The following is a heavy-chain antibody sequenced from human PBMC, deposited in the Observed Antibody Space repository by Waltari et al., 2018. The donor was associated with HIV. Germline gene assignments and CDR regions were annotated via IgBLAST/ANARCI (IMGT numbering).Heavy chain of an antibody. V-gene: IGHV4-39*01. CDR3: ARHRDMVVPASIMGAAFDI. Sequence: QLQLQESGPGLVKPSETLSLPCTVSGGSIRRSTYYWGWTRQPPGKGMEWIGSIYHSGGNDYNPSLKSRVTISIDTSKNRFSLKLSSVIAADTAVYYCARHRDMVVPASIMGAAFDIWGQGTVVTVSS. D-gene: IGHD3-10*01. CDR1: GGSIRRSTYY. J-gene: IGHJ3*02. CDR2: IYHSGGN.